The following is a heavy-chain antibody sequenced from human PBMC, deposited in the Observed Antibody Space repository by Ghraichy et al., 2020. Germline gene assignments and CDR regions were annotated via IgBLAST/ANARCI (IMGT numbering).Heavy chain of an antibody. CDR3: ARIVVPAAISGPGSPKNYYYGMDV. CDR1: GGTFSSYA. Sequence: SVKVSCKASGGTFSSYAISWVRQAPGQGLEWMGGIIPIFGTANYAQKFQGRVTITADESTSTAYMELSSLRSEDTAVYYCARIVVPAAISGPGSPKNYYYGMDVWGQGTTVTVSS. V-gene: IGHV1-69*13. J-gene: IGHJ6*02. D-gene: IGHD2-2*01. CDR2: IIPIFGTA.